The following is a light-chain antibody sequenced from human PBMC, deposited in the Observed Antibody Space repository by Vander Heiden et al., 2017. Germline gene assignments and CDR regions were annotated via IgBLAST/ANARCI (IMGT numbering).Light chain of an antibody. CDR3: SSYTSSAHVV. CDR1: CSDVGGHNY. V-gene: IGLV2-14*01. J-gene: IGLJ2*01. Sequence: QSALTQPASVSGSPGQSTTIACTGTCSDVGGHNYVTWHQQPPGKVPKLMIYDVSNRPSGVSNPFSGTKSGSTASRTSSGLQAEDEADYYCSSYTSSAHVVFGGGTKLTVL. CDR2: DVS.